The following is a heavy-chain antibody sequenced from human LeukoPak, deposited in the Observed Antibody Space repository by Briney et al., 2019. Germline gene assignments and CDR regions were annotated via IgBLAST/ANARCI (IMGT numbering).Heavy chain of an antibody. V-gene: IGHV4-39*01. Sequence: SETLSLTCTVSGGSISSSSYYWGWIRQPPGKGLEWIGSIYNSGSTHYNPSLKSRVTISADTSKNQFSLKLSSVTAADTAVYYCAAPWEGPAANWFDPWGQGTLVTVSS. CDR2: IYNSGST. CDR1: GGSISSSSYY. CDR3: AAPWEGPAANWFDP. D-gene: IGHD2-2*01. J-gene: IGHJ5*02.